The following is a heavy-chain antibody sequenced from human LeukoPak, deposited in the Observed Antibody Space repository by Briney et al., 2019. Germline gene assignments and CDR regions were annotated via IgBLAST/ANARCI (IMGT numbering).Heavy chain of an antibody. CDR2: INPNSGGT. CDR1: GYTFTGYY. J-gene: IGHJ3*02. CDR3: ARGPLIVVVPAAPDDAFDI. Sequence: GASVKVSCKASGYTFTGYYMHWVRQAPGQGLEWMGWINPNSGGTNYAQKFQGRVTMTRDTSISTAYMELSRLRSDDTAVYYCARGPLIVVVPAAPDDAFDIWGQGTMVTVSS. D-gene: IGHD2-2*01. V-gene: IGHV1-2*02.